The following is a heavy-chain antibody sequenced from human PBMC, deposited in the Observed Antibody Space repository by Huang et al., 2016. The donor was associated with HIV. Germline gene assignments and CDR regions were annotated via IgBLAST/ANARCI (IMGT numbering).Heavy chain of an antibody. D-gene: IGHD3-22*01. V-gene: IGHV1-18*01. Sequence: QVQLVQSGAEVKKPGASVKVSCKASGYTFTNYGFSGVRQAPGQGLEWLGWISGYYGDTIYAQKLQGRVTMTTDISTSTAYMELTSLRSDDTAVYYCARDFYDSNAYLIDYWGQGTLVIVSS. CDR2: ISGYYGDT. CDR1: GYTFTNYG. CDR3: ARDFYDSNAYLIDY. J-gene: IGHJ4*02.